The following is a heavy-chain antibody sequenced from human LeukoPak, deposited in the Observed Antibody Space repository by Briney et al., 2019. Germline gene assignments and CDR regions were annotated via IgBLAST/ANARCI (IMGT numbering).Heavy chain of an antibody. CDR2: IIVGSGAT. J-gene: IGHJ5*02. CDR1: GFTFSTSA. V-gene: IGHV1-58*01. Sequence: SVKVSCKTSGFTFSTSAVQWVRQARGQRLEWIGWIIVGSGATNYAQSLQGRFTITRDMSTNTAYMELSSLGSEDSAVYYCALQQLVVSNWFDPWGQGTLVTVSS. CDR3: ALQQLVVSNWFDP. D-gene: IGHD6-13*01.